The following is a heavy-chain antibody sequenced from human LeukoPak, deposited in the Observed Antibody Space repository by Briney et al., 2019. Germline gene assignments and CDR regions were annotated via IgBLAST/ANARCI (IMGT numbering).Heavy chain of an antibody. V-gene: IGHV3-11*04. Sequence: GGSLRLSCAASGFTFSDYFMTWIRQAPGKGLEWVSYISISGTTTYYADSVKGRSTISRDNAKNSLYLQVNSLRAEDTAVYYCARGGHCSSSSCYLGAFDIWGPGTMVTVSS. CDR3: ARGGHCSSSSCYLGAFDI. CDR1: GFTFSDYF. J-gene: IGHJ3*02. CDR2: ISISGTTT. D-gene: IGHD2-2*01.